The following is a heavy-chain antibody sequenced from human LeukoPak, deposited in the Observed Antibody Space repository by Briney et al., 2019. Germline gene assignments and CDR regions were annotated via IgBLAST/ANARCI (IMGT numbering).Heavy chain of an antibody. CDR1: GGSFSGYY. V-gene: IGHV4-59*08. CDR3: ARFYDSGYFAL. CDR2: IYYSGGT. J-gene: IGHJ2*01. Sequence: PSETLSLTCAVYGGSFSGYYWSWIRQPPGKGLQWIVYIYYSGGTNYNPSLKSRVTISIDTSKNQFSLKLSSVTAADTAVYYCARFYDSGYFALWGRGTLVTVSS. D-gene: IGHD3-22*01.